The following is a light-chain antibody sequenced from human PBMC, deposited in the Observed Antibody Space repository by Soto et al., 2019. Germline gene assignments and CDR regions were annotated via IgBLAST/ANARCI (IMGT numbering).Light chain of an antibody. V-gene: IGLV1-40*01. CDR1: SSNTGAGYD. CDR3: RSYDGFLSIWV. J-gene: IGLJ3*02. Sequence: QSVLTQPPSVSGAPGQRVTISCTGSSSNTGAGYDVHWYQQLPGTVPKLLIYANNNRPSGVPDRFSGSKSGTSASLAITGVQAEDEADYYCRSYDGFLSIWVFGGGTKLTVL. CDR2: ANN.